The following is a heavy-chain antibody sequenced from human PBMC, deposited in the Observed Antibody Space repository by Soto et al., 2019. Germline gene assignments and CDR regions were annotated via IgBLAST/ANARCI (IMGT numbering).Heavy chain of an antibody. D-gene: IGHD2-21*02. CDR1: GGSISSYY. Sequence: LSLTCTVSGGSISSYYWSWIRQPAGKGLEWIGRIYTSGSTNYNPSLKSRVTMSVDTSKNQFSLKLSSVTAADTAVYYCARDSLYCGGDCHDYWGQGTLVTVSS. J-gene: IGHJ4*02. CDR3: ARDSLYCGGDCHDY. CDR2: IYTSGST. V-gene: IGHV4-4*07.